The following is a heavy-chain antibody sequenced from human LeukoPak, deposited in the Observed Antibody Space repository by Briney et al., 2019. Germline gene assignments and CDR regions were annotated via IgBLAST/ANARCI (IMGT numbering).Heavy chain of an antibody. CDR1: GGSISTYY. CDR3: ARQTAKMTASRYYFDY. CDR2: IYYSGTT. Sequence: PSETLSLTCTVSGGSISTYYWSWLRQPPGKGLEWIAYIYYSGTTNYTPSLKSRVTISVDTSKNQFSLKLSSVTAADTAVYYCARQTAKMTASRYYFDYWGQGTLVTVSS. V-gene: IGHV4-59*08. J-gene: IGHJ4*02. D-gene: IGHD2-21*02.